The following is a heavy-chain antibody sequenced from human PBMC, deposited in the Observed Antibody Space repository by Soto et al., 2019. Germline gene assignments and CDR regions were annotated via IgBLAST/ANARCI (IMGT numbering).Heavy chain of an antibody. Sequence: GASVKVSCKASGYTFTSYAMHWVRQAPGQRLEWMGWINAGNGNTKYSQKFQGRVTITRDTSASTAYMELSSLRSEDTAVYYCAREGYYYDSSGSRNDAFDIWGQGTMVTVS. CDR2: INAGNGNT. V-gene: IGHV1-3*01. J-gene: IGHJ3*02. CDR3: AREGYYYDSSGSRNDAFDI. D-gene: IGHD3-22*01. CDR1: GYTFTSYA.